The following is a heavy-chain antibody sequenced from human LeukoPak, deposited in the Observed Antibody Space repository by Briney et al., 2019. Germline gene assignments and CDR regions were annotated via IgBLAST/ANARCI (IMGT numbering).Heavy chain of an antibody. Sequence: SQTLSLTCAISGDSVSSNSAAWNWIRQSPSRGLEWLGRTYYRSKWYNDYAVSVKSRITINPDTSKNQFSLQLNSVTPEDTAVYYCARAAGYCSGGSCREAFDYWGRGTLVTVSS. J-gene: IGHJ4*02. D-gene: IGHD2-15*01. CDR2: TYYRSKWYN. CDR3: ARAAGYCSGGSCREAFDY. V-gene: IGHV6-1*01. CDR1: GDSVSSNSAA.